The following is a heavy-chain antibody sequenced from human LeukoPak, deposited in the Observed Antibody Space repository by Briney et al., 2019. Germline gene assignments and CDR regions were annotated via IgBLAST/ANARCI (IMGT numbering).Heavy chain of an antibody. Sequence: GGSLRLSCAASGFTFSSYAMSWVRQAPGKGLEWVSAISGSGGSTYYADSVKGRFTISRDNSKNTLYLQMNSLRAEDTAVYYCAKDLLRGLSSSNYFDYWGQGTLVTVSS. D-gene: IGHD6-6*01. CDR2: ISGSGGST. V-gene: IGHV3-23*01. J-gene: IGHJ4*02. CDR1: GFTFSSYA. CDR3: AKDLLRGLSSSNYFDY.